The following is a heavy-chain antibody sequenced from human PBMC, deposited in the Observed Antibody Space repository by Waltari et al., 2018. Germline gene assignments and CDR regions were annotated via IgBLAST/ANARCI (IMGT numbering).Heavy chain of an antibody. D-gene: IGHD2-2*01. J-gene: IGHJ4*02. CDR2: ISNDGRTT. CDR1: GFTFSRFW. Sequence: EVELVQSGGGLVQHGGSLRLSCAASGFTFSRFWMQWVRQVPGKGLVWVSRISNDGRTTDYTDAVKGRFTISRDNAKDTLYLQMNSLRAEDTAVYYCARDSSHLPAAFDNWGQGTLVTVSS. CDR3: ARDSSHLPAAFDN. V-gene: IGHV3-74*01.